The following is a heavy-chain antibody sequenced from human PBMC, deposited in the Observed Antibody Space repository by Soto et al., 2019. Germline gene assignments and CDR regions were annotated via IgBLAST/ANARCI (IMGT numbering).Heavy chain of an antibody. CDR1: GYTFTNYG. J-gene: IGHJ6*01. CDR2: IHXHTGTX. Sequence: XVKVSCKASGYTFTNYGFSWVRQAPGQGLECMGRIHXHTGTXNYAQKFQGRXXMTIDTSXXKAYMELWTLISDETAVYYCARSWVTGKGGMDVWGQGTTVTVS. V-gene: IGHV1-18*01. CDR3: ARSWVTGKGGMDV. D-gene: IGHD3-16*01.